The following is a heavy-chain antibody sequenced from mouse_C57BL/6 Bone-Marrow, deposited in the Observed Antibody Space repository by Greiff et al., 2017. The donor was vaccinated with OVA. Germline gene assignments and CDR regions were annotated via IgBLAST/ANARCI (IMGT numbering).Heavy chain of an antibody. CDR3: ASSGYYGSSVDY. CDR1: GYTFTSYW. J-gene: IGHJ2*01. CDR2: IDPSDSYT. D-gene: IGHD1-1*01. V-gene: IGHV1-59*01. Sequence: QVQLQQSGAELVRPGTSVKLSCKASGYTFTSYWMHWVKQRPGQGLEWIGVIDPSDSYTNYNQKFKGKATLTVDTSSSTAYMQLSSLTSEDSAVYYCASSGYYGSSVDYWGQGTTLTVSS.